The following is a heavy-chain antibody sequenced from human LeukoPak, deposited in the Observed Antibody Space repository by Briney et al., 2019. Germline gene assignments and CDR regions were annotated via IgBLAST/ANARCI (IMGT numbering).Heavy chain of an antibody. CDR3: ARVDTLYYDISTGP. J-gene: IGHJ5*02. D-gene: IGHD3-9*01. V-gene: IGHV1-3*01. Sequence: ASVKVSCKASGYTFTSYAMHWVRQAPGQRLEWMGWINAGNGNTKYSQKLQGRVTITRDTSASTAYMELSSLRSEDTAVYYCARVDTLYYDISTGPWGQGTLVTVSS. CDR1: GYTFTSYA. CDR2: INAGNGNT.